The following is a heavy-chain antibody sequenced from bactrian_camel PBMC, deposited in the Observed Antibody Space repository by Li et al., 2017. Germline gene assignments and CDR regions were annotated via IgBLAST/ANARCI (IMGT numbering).Heavy chain of an antibody. Sequence: HVQLVESGGGSVQAGGSLRLSCVSSRDIVTSKSMAWFRQAPGKEREGVAISRVFGTSDYADSVKGRFTVGRDSAKMSMYLEMNSLKPEDTAIYYCATNLGSTDWFRPPAWGVWGQGTQVTVS. D-gene: IGHD3*01. V-gene: IGHV3S53*01. CDR3: ATNLGSTDWFRPPAWGV. J-gene: IGHJ4*01. CDR2: ISRVFGTS. CDR1: RDIVTSKS.